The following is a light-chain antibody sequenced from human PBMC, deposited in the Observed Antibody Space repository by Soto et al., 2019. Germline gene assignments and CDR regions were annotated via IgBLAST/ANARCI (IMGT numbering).Light chain of an antibody. J-gene: IGKJ5*01. CDR1: QSISRY. CDR2: AAS. V-gene: IGKV1-39*01. CDR3: QQRYSTPIT. Sequence: IQMTQSPSSLSASLGDRVTITCRASQSISRYLNWYQQKPGKAPKLLISAASSLQSGVPSRFSGSGSGTDCTLTISSLKPEDFATYDGQQRYSTPITFCQGTRLEI.